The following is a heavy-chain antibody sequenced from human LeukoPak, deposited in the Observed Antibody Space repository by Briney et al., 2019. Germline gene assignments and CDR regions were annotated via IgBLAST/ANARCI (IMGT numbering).Heavy chain of an antibody. CDR3: ARVGSDYDILTGYYIRGYFDY. J-gene: IGHJ4*02. CDR1: GFTFSSYS. Sequence: GGSLRLSCAASGFTFSSYSMNWVRQAPGKGLEWVSSISSSSSYIYYADSVKGRFTISRDNAKNSLYLQMNSLRAEDTAVYYCARVGSDYDILTGYYIRGYFDYWGQGTLVTVSS. V-gene: IGHV3-21*01. CDR2: ISSSSSYI. D-gene: IGHD3-9*01.